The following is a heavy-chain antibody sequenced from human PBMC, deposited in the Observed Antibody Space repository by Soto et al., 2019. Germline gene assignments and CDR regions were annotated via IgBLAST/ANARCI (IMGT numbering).Heavy chain of an antibody. CDR3: AKSMGGAFDI. Sequence: QVQLVESGGGVVQPGRSLRLSCAASGFTFSSYGMHWVRQAPGKGLEWVAVISYDGSNKYYADSVKGRVTISRDNSKNTLYLQMNSLRAEDTAVYYCAKSMGGAFDIWGQGTMVTVSS. D-gene: IGHD2-15*01. V-gene: IGHV3-30*18. CDR2: ISYDGSNK. CDR1: GFTFSSYG. J-gene: IGHJ3*02.